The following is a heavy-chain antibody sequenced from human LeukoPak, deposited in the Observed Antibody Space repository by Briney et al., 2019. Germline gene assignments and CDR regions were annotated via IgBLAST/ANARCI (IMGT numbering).Heavy chain of an antibody. V-gene: IGHV3-49*04. CDR3: TRAYDSSGYFGDY. CDR1: GFTFGDHA. J-gene: IGHJ4*02. D-gene: IGHD3-22*01. CDR2: IRSKAYGGTT. Sequence: GGSLRLSCTASGFTFGDHAMSWVRQAPGKGLEWVGFIRSKAYGGTTEYAASVKGRFTISRDDSKSIAYLQMNCLKTEDTAVYFCTRAYDSSGYFGDYWGQGTLVTVSS.